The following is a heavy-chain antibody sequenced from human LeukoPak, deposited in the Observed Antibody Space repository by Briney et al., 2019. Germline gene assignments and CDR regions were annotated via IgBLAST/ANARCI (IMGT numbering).Heavy chain of an antibody. CDR3: ARVSSGSYSS. CDR2: INPDIGVT. J-gene: IGHJ4*02. Sequence: ASVKVSCKASGYTFTGYYMHWVRQAPGQGLEWMGWINPDIGVTKYAQKFQDRVTMTRDTSIGTAYMELSRLRSDDTAVYYCARVSSGSYSSWGQGTLVTVSS. D-gene: IGHD1-26*01. V-gene: IGHV1-2*02. CDR1: GYTFTGYY.